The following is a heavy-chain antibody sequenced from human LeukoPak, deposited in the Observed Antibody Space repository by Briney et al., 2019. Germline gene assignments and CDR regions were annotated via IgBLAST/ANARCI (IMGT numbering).Heavy chain of an antibody. CDR3: ARAQLWSGYYD. D-gene: IGHD3-3*01. CDR2: IYYSGST. V-gene: IGHV4-30-4*01. J-gene: IGHJ4*02. CDR1: GGSISSGDYY. Sequence: PSETLSLTCTVSGGSISSGDYYWSWIRQPPGKGLEWIGYIYYSGSTYYNPSLKSRVTISVDTSKNQFSLKLSSVTAADTAAYYCARAQLWSGYYDWGQGTLVTVSS.